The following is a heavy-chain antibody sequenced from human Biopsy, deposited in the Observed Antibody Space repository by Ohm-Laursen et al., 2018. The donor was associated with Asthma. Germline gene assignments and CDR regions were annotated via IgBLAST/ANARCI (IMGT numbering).Heavy chain of an antibody. CDR1: GYSLTDLS. CDR3: ASDFPKDYVRYNFQF. CDR2: HDHEEGGT. D-gene: IGHD4-17*01. Sequence: PSVKVSCKISGYSLTDLSMHWIRRAPGQGIEWMGGHDHEEGGTVNARRFQGRVTMTEDTSTDTAYMELSSLSSDDTAVYYCASDFPKDYVRYNFQFWGQGTLVTVSS. V-gene: IGHV1-24*01. J-gene: IGHJ4*02.